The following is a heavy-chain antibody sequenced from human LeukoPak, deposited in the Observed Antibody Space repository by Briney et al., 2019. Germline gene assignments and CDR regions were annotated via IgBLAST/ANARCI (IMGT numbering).Heavy chain of an antibody. CDR3: ASLPGYCSSTSCWGSDYYYYYMDV. CDR2: IYYSGST. CDR1: GGSISSSSYY. D-gene: IGHD2-2*01. Sequence: PSESLSLTCTVSGGSISSSSYYWGWIRQPPGKGLEWIGSIYYSGSTYYNPSLKSRVTISVDTSKNQFSLMLSSATAADTAVYYCASLPGYCSSTSCWGSDYYYYYMDVWGKGTTVTVSS. V-gene: IGHV4-39*01. J-gene: IGHJ6*03.